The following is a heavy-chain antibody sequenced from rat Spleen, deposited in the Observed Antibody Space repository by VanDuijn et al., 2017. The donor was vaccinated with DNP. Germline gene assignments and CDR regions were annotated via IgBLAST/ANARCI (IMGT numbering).Heavy chain of an antibody. J-gene: IGHJ2*01. CDR3: AKGPNSGGYSDYFDY. V-gene: IGHV4-2*01. D-gene: IGHD1-11*01. CDR2: INQDSSTT. CDR1: GFNFNAYW. Sequence: EVKFVESGGGLVQPGRSLKLSCAASGFNFNAYWMGWIRHAPGKGLEWIGEINQDSSTTNYTPSLKDKFTISRDNAQNTLYLQMNKLGSEDTAIYHCAKGPNSGGYSDYFDYWGQGVMVTVSS.